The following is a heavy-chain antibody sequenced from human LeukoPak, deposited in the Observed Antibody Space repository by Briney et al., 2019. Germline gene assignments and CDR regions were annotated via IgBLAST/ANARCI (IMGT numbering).Heavy chain of an antibody. D-gene: IGHD2-2*01. J-gene: IGHJ5*02. CDR2: ISAYNGNT. CDR1: GYTFTSYG. CDR3: ARDSQSGQLLGENWFDP. Sequence: ASVKVSCKASGYTFTSYGISWVRQAPGQGLEWMGRISAYNGNTNYAQKLQGRVTMTTDTSTSTAYMELRSLRSDDTAVYYCARDSQSGQLLGENWFDPWGQGTLVTVSS. V-gene: IGHV1-18*01.